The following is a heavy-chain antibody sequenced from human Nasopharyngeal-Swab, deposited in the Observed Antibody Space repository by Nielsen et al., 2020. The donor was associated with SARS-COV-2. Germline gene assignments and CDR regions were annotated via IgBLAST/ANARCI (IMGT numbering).Heavy chain of an antibody. CDR2: VVPEDGEP. CDR3: ASESAGVFGVVIYAFDI. Sequence: ASVKVSCKVSGYTLTVLPIHWVRQAPGKGLEGMGPVVPEDGEPIYAPNFQGRVTMTEDTSTYTAYLELSSLRSEDTAVYYCASESAGVFGVVIYAFDIWGPGTLVTVSS. V-gene: IGHV1-24*01. D-gene: IGHD3-3*01. CDR1: GYTLTVLP. J-gene: IGHJ3*02.